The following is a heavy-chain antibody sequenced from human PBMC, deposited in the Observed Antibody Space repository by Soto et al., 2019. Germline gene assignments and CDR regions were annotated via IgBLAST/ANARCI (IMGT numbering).Heavy chain of an antibody. V-gene: IGHV5-10-1*01. D-gene: IGHD2-2*02. Sequence: GESLKISCKGSGYSFTNNWISWVRQMPGKGLEWMGRIDPRDSYTNYSPSFQGHVTISVDKSDNTSYLQWNTLKASDSAMYFCARSYCPTNRCYNGYFDYWGRGTLATVSS. CDR1: GYSFTNNW. CDR2: IDPRDSYT. J-gene: IGHJ4*01. CDR3: ARSYCPTNRCYNGYFDY.